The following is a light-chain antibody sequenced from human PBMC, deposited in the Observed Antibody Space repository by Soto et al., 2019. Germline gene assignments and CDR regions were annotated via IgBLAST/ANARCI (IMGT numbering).Light chain of an antibody. V-gene: IGKV3-15*01. CDR2: GAS. J-gene: IGKJ2*01. CDR3: QQSNKWPYT. CDR1: QSVSDN. Sequence: EVVMTQSPATLSVSPGERATLSCRASQSVSDNLAWYQQKPGQAPRLLIYGASTRATTIPARFSGSGSGTEFTLTISSLQSEDFAVYYCQQSNKWPYTFGQGTKLDIK.